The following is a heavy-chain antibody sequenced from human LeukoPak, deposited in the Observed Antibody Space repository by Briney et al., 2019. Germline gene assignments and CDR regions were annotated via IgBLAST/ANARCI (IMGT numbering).Heavy chain of an antibody. CDR1: GFTFSSYW. Sequence: GGSLRLSCAASGFTFSSYWMHWVRQAPGKGPLWVSHINGDGSTTNYADSVKGQFTISRDNAKNTLYLQMNSLRAEDTAVYYCAEAASVRGVSYWGQGTLVTVSS. J-gene: IGHJ4*02. CDR2: INGDGSTT. D-gene: IGHD3-10*01. CDR3: AEAASVRGVSY. V-gene: IGHV3-74*01.